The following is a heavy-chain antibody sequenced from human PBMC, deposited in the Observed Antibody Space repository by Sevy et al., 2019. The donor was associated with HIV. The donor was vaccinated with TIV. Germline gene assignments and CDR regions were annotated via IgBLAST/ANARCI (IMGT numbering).Heavy chain of an antibody. CDR2: DGGTT. CDR1: GFTFSNAW. CDR3: TTDSKKRGLSALLDY. J-gene: IGHJ4*02. V-gene: IGHV3-15*01. Sequence: GGSLRLSCAASGFTFSNAWMSWVRQAPGKGLEWVGRDGGTTDYAAPVKGRFTISRDDSKNTLYLQMNSLKTEETAIYYCTTDSKKRGLSALLDYWGQGTLVTVSS. D-gene: IGHD3-10*01.